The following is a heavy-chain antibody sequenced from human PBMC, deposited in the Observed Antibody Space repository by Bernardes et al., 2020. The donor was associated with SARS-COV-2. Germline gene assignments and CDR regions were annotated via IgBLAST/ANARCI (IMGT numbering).Heavy chain of an antibody. V-gene: IGHV1-18*01. Sequence: ASVKVSCKASGYTFTSYGISWVRQAPGQGLEWMGWISAYNGNTNYAQKLQGRVTMTTDTSTSTAYMELRSLRSDDTAVYYCARSEDIVATVAGIYSDYWGQGILVTVSA. CDR2: ISAYNGNT. CDR1: GYTFTSYG. CDR3: ARSEDIVATVAGIYSDY. D-gene: IGHD5-12*01. J-gene: IGHJ4*02.